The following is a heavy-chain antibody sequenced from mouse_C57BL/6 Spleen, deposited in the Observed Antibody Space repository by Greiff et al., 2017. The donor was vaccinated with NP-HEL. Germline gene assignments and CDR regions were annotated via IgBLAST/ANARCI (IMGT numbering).Heavy chain of an antibody. CDR2: IYPGDGDT. CDR3: ESEGINYDGSSYRYFDV. V-gene: IGHV1-82*01. CDR1: GYAFSSSW. J-gene: IGHJ1*03. Sequence: VQLVESGPELVKPGASVKISCKASGYAFSSSWMNWVKQRPGKGLEWIGRIYPGDGDTNYNGKFKGKATLTADKSSSTAYMQLSSLTSEDSAVYFCESEGINYDGSSYRYFDVWGTGTTVTVSS. D-gene: IGHD1-1*01.